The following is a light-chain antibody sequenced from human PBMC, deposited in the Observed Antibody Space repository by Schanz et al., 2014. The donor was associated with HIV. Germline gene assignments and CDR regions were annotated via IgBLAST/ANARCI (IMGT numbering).Light chain of an antibody. CDR3: QQRSNWPYT. Sequence: EIVLTQSPGTLSLSPGERVTLSCRASQSVSNNYLAWYRQTPGQPPRLVIFGASNKAAGFSHRFSGSGSGTDFTLTISSLEPEDFAVYYCQQRSNWPYTFGQGTKLEIK. J-gene: IGKJ2*01. CDR1: QSVSNNY. CDR2: GAS. V-gene: IGKV3D-20*02.